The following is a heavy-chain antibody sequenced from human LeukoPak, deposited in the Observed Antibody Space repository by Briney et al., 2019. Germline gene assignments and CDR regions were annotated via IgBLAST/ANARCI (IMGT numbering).Heavy chain of an antibody. CDR3: ARDLGYNYGYYFDY. J-gene: IGHJ4*02. Sequence: GASVKVSCKASGYTFTSYGISWVRQAPGQGLEWMGWISAYNGNTNYAQKFQGRVTMTTDTSTSTAYMELRSLRSDDTAVYYCARDLGYNYGYYFDYWGQGTLVTVSS. CDR2: ISAYNGNT. D-gene: IGHD5-18*01. V-gene: IGHV1-18*01. CDR1: GYTFTSYG.